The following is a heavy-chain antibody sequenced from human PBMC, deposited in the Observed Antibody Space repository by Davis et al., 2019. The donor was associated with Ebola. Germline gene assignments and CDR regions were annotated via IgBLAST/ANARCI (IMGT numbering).Heavy chain of an antibody. D-gene: IGHD3-16*02. CDR1: GYTFTSYY. Sequence: ASVKVSCKASGYTFTSYYMHWVRQAPGQGLEWMGIINPSGVRTSYAQKFQGRVTMTRDTSTSTVYMELSSLRSDDTAVYDCAREPYDYVWGSYRVPNGMDVWGQGTTVTVSS. V-gene: IGHV1-46*01. CDR2: INPSGVRT. CDR3: AREPYDYVWGSYRVPNGMDV. J-gene: IGHJ6*02.